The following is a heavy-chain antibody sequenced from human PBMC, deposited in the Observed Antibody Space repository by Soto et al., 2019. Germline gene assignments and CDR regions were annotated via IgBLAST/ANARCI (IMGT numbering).Heavy chain of an antibody. CDR2: INAGNGNT. CDR1: GYTFTSYA. Sequence: QVQLVQSGAEVKKPGASVKVSCKASGYTFTSYAMHWVRQAPGQRPEWMGWINAGNGNTKYSQKFQGRVTITRDTSASTAYMELSSLRSEDTAVSYCARVIGGWYYFAYWGQGTLVTVSS. D-gene: IGHD6-19*01. V-gene: IGHV1-3*01. J-gene: IGHJ4*02. CDR3: ARVIGGWYYFAY.